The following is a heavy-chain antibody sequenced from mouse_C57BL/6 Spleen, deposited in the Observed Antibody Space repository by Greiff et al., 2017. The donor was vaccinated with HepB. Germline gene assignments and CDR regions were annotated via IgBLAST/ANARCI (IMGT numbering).Heavy chain of an antibody. D-gene: IGHD2-2*01. CDR2: ISDGSSYT. V-gene: IGHV5-4*01. CDR3: ARDQGLRPFDY. CDR1: GFTFSSYA. J-gene: IGHJ2*01. Sequence: EVKLVESGGGLVKPGGSLKLSCAASGFTFSSYAMSWVRQTPEKRLEWVATISDGSSYTYYPDNVKGRFTISRDNAKNNLYLQMSHLKSEDTAMYYCARDQGLRPFDYWGQGTTLTVSS.